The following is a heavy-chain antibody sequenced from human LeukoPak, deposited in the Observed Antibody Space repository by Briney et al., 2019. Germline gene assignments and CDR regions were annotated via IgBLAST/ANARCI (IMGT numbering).Heavy chain of an antibody. CDR3: ARALWFGEIDY. CDR2: IYYSGST. J-gene: IGHJ4*02. D-gene: IGHD3-10*01. V-gene: IGHV4-30-4*01. Sequence: RSSETLSLTCTVSGGSISSGDYYWSWIRQPPGKGLEWIGYIYYSGSTYYNPSLKSRVTISVDTSKNQFSLKLSSVTAADTAVYYCARALWFGEIDYWGQGTLVTVCS. CDR1: GGSISSGDYY.